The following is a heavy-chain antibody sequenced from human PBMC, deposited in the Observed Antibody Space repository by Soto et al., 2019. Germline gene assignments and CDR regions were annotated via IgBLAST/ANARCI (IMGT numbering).Heavy chain of an antibody. CDR2: IYHSGST. CDR1: GGSISSSNW. D-gene: IGHD1-26*01. V-gene: IGHV4-4*02. Sequence: QVQLQESGPGLVKPSGTLSLTCAVSGGSISSSNWWSWVRQPPGKGLEWIGEIYHSGSTNYNPSLKSRVTMSVDKSKNQFSAKLSSVTAADTAVYYCARVSGSYYYGMDVWGQGITVTASS. CDR3: ARVSGSYYYGMDV. J-gene: IGHJ6*02.